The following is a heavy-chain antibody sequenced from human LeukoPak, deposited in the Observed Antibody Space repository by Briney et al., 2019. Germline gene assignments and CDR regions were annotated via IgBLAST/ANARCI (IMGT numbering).Heavy chain of an antibody. CDR1: GYTFTSYG. V-gene: IGHV1-18*01. CDR2: ISAYNGNT. J-gene: IGHJ4*02. D-gene: IGHD3-10*01. CDR3: ARDRFGSGSYYTFDY. Sequence: GASVKVSCKASGYTFTSYGISWVRQAPGQGLAWMGWISAYNGNTNYAQKLQGRVTMTTDTSTSTAYMELRSLRSDDTAVYYCARDRFGSGSYYTFDYWGQGTLVTVSS.